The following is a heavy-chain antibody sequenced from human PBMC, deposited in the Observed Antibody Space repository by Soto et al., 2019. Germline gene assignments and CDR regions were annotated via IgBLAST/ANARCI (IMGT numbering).Heavy chain of an antibody. J-gene: IGHJ4*02. CDR1: GGSISSSSYY. CDR2: IYYSGST. V-gene: IGHV4-39*07. Sequence: SETLSLTCTVSGGSISSSSYYWGWIRQPPGKGLEWIGSIYYSGSTYYNPSLKSRFTISVDTSKNQFSLKLSSVTAADTAVYYCARVNRGVRGVTAFDYWGQGTLVTVSS. CDR3: ARVNRGVRGVTAFDY. D-gene: IGHD3-10*01.